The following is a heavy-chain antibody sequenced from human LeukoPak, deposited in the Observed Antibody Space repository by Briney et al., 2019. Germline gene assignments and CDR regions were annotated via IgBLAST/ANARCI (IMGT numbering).Heavy chain of an antibody. CDR2: INPNSGGT. V-gene: IGHV1-2*02. CDR1: GYTFTGYY. J-gene: IGHJ6*02. D-gene: IGHD2-15*01. CDR3: ARDVWGCSGGSCFYYYYYGMDV. Sequence: ASVKVSCKASGYTFTGYYMHWVRQAPGQGLEWMGWINPNSGGTNYAQKFQGRVTKTRDTSISTAYMELSRLRSDDTAVYYCARDVWGCSGGSCFYYYYYGMDVWGQGTTVTVSS.